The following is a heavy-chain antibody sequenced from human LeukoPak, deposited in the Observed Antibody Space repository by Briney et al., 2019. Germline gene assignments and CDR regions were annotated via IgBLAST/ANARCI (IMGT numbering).Heavy chain of an antibody. Sequence: SETLSLTCTVSGGSISSSSYYWGWIRQPPGKGLEWIGSIYYSGSTYYNPSLKSRVTISVDTSKNQFSLKLSSVPAADTALYYCARLTMVRGAPDAFDIWGQGTMVTVSS. J-gene: IGHJ3*02. CDR1: GGSISSSSYY. CDR3: ARLTMVRGAPDAFDI. CDR2: IYYSGST. D-gene: IGHD3-10*01. V-gene: IGHV4-39*01.